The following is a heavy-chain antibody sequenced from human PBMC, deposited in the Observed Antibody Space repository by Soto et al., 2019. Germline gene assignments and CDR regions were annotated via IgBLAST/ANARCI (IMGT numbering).Heavy chain of an antibody. J-gene: IGHJ4*02. Sequence: PSETLSLTCTVSGGSISSSSYYWGWIRQPPGKGLEWIGSIYYSGSTYYNQSLKSRITISLDASKNQFSLKMSSVTAADSAVYYFSRRCNSGSGLFYFWGQGTLDTVSA. D-gene: IGHD6-13*01. CDR1: GGSISSSSYY. V-gene: IGHV4-39*07. CDR2: IYYSGST. CDR3: SRRCNSGSGLFYF.